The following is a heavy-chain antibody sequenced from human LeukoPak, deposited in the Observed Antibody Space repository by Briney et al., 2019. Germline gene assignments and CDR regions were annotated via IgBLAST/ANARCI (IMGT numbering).Heavy chain of an antibody. V-gene: IGHV1-69*13. CDR3: ARDRHYVWGSYYFDY. CDR2: IIPIFGTA. CDR1: GGTFSSYA. D-gene: IGHD3-16*01. Sequence: SVKVSCKASGGTFSSYAISWVRQAPGQGLEWMGGIIPIFGTANYAQKFQGRVTITADESTSTAYMELSSLRSEDTAVYYCARDRHYVWGSYYFDYWGQGTLVTVSS. J-gene: IGHJ4*02.